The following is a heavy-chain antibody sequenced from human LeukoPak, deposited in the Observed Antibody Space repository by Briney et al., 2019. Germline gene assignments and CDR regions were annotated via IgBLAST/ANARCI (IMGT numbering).Heavy chain of an antibody. Sequence: ASVKVSCKASGYTFTSYDITWVRQATGQGLEWMGWMNPNSGNTGYAQKFQGRVTMTRNTSISTAYMELSSLRSEDTAVYYCARSEHCSSTNCARGAFDIWGQGTMVTVSS. CDR2: MNPNSGNT. D-gene: IGHD2-2*01. V-gene: IGHV1-8*01. CDR3: ARSEHCSSTNCARGAFDI. CDR1: GYTFTSYD. J-gene: IGHJ3*02.